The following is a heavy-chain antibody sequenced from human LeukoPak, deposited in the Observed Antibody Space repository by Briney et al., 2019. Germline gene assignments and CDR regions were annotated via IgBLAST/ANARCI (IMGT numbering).Heavy chain of an antibody. Sequence: ASVKVSCKESGYTFTSDYIHWVRQAPGQGLEWMGIINPSGGSTSYAQKFQGRVTMTRDTSTSTVYMELSSLRSEDTAVYYCAREPTSGVMVTDFLGVSHIWGQGTMVTVSS. V-gene: IGHV1-46*01. CDR2: INPSGGST. D-gene: IGHD2-21*02. CDR1: GYTFTSDY. J-gene: IGHJ3*02. CDR3: AREPTSGVMVTDFLGVSHI.